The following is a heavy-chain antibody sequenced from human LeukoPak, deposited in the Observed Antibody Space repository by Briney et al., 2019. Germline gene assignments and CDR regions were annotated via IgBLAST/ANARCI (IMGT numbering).Heavy chain of an antibody. CDR3: ASTDSYDDY. CDR2: INHSGST. J-gene: IGHJ4*02. V-gene: IGHV4-34*01. Sequence: SSETLSLTCAVYGGSFSGYYWSWIRQPPGKGLEWIGEINHSGSTNYNPSLKSRVTISVDTSKNQFSLKLSSVTAADTAVYYCASTDSYDDYWGQGTLVTVSS. CDR1: GGSFSGYY. D-gene: IGHD5-18*01.